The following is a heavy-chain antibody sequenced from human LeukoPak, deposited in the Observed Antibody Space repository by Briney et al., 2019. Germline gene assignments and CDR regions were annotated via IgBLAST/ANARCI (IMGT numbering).Heavy chain of an antibody. Sequence: PGASLSLSCAASGFCFSTYSMNWVRQAPGKGLERVSSISSSSAYIYYADSVKGRFIISRDNAENSLYLQLNSLRAEDTAVYYCARDWNYYYMDVWGKGTTVTVSS. D-gene: IGHD1-1*01. CDR1: GFCFSTYS. CDR3: ARDWNYYYMDV. CDR2: ISSSSAYI. J-gene: IGHJ6*03. V-gene: IGHV3-21*01.